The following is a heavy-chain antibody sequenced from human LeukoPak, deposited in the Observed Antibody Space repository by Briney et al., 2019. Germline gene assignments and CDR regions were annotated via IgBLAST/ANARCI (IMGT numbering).Heavy chain of an antibody. CDR2: IYHSGST. V-gene: IGHV4-30-2*02. CDR1: GGSISSGGYY. CDR3: ARSNIRWFDP. J-gene: IGHJ5*02. D-gene: IGHD2/OR15-2a*01. Sequence: PSETLSLTCTVSGGSISSGGYYWSWIRQPPGKGLEWIGYIYHSGSTYYNPSLKSRVTISVDRSKNQFSLKLSSVTAADTAVYYCARSNIRWFDPWGQGTLVTVSS.